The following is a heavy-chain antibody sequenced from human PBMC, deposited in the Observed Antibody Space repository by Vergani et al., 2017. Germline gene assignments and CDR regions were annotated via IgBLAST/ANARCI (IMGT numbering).Heavy chain of an antibody. CDR3: ARMRRITILGVVIMVLNDAFDI. D-gene: IGHD3-3*01. CDR1: GYSISSGYY. J-gene: IGHJ3*02. Sequence: VQLQESGPGLVKPSETLSLTCGVSGYSISSGYYWGWVRQAPGKGLEWVSSISSSSSYIYYADSVKGRFTISRDNAKNSLYLQMNSLRAEDTAVYYCARMRRITILGVVIMVLNDAFDIWGQGTMVTVSS. CDR2: ISSSSSYI. V-gene: IGHV3-21*01.